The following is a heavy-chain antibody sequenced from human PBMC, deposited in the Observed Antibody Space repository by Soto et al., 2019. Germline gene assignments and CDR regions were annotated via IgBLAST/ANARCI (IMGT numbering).Heavy chain of an antibody. CDR1: GYSFSSHW. J-gene: IGHJ3*02. V-gene: IGHV5-10-1*01. Sequence: ESLKISCKGSGYSFSSHWIGWVRQMPGKGLEWMGRIDPSDSYTNYSPSFQGHVTISADKSISTAYLQWGSLKASDTAMYYCAKIRYDAFDIWGQGTMVTVSS. CDR2: IDPSDSYT. D-gene: IGHD3-16*01. CDR3: AKIRYDAFDI.